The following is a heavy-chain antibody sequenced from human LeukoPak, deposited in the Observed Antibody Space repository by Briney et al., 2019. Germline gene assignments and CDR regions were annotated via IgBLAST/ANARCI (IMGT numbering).Heavy chain of an antibody. CDR1: GFNFSSYA. CDR3: ARDFDDYVWGSYLDY. D-gene: IGHD3-16*01. Sequence: GGSLRLSCAASGFNFSSYAMHWFRQAPGKGLDWVAVISYDGSNKYYADSVKGRFTISRDNSKNTLYLQMNSLRAEDTAVYYCARDFDDYVWGSYLDYWGQGTLVTVSS. V-gene: IGHV3-30-3*01. J-gene: IGHJ4*02. CDR2: ISYDGSNK.